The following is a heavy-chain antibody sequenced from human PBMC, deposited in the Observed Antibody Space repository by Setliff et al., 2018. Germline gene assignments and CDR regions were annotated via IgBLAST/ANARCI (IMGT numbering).Heavy chain of an antibody. CDR1: GASISGNGYY. V-gene: IGHV4-39*07. D-gene: IGHD3-22*01. J-gene: IGHJ4*02. CDR3: ARAPRYFDPTGSYFDF. Sequence: PSETLSLTCTVSGASISGNGYYWAWIRQPPGRGLEWIASTYYSGSTSYNPSLKSRVTISVDTSNSQFSLKLTSVTAADTAVYYCARAPRYFDPTGSYFDFWGQGTLVTVSS. CDR2: TYYSGST.